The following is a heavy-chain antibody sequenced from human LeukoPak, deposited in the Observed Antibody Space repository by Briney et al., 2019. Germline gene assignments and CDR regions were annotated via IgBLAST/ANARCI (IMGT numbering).Heavy chain of an antibody. CDR1: GFTFRSYA. V-gene: IGHV3-23*01. Sequence: PGGSLRLSCAASGFTFRSYAMSWVRQAPGKGLEWVSVISGSGGDTYDADSVKGRFTISRDNSKNTLYLQMNSLRAEDTAVYYCAKVKGGYFGSGTYEDWFDPWGQGTLVTVSS. CDR3: AKVKGGYFGSGTYEDWFDP. J-gene: IGHJ5*02. D-gene: IGHD3-10*01. CDR2: ISGSGGDT.